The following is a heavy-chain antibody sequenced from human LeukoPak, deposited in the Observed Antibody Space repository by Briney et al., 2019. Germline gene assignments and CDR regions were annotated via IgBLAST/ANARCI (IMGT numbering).Heavy chain of an antibody. CDR1: GFTFSIYA. J-gene: IGHJ4*02. V-gene: IGHV3-23*01. D-gene: IGHD3-22*01. Sequence: GGSLRLSCAASGFTFSIYAMSWVRQAPGKGLEWVSAISGSGGSTYYADSVKGRFTISRDNSKNTLYLQMNSLRAEDTAVYYCAKDGIYYYDSSGYPDYWGQGTLVTVSS. CDR3: AKDGIYYYDSSGYPDY. CDR2: ISGSGGST.